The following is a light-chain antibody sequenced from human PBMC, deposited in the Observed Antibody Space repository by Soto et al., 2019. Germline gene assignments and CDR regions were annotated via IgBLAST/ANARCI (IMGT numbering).Light chain of an antibody. J-gene: IGKJ1*01. V-gene: IGKV3-15*01. CDR2: GAS. CDR3: QQYGSSPWT. CDR1: QSISGT. Sequence: EIVMTQSPATLAVPPRGRATLSCRASQSISGTLAWYQQKPGQAPRLLIYGASTRATSFPARFSGSGSGTDFTLTISSLQSEDFAVYYCQQYGSSPWTFGQGTKVDIK.